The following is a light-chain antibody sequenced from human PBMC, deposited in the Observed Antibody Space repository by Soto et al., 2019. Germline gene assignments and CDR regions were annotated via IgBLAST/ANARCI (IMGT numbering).Light chain of an antibody. J-gene: IGKJ4*01. Sequence: DIQMTQSPSSLSASVGDRVTLTCRASQGISNYLAWYQQKPGKVPKLLIYAESTLQSGVPSRFSGSGSGTDFTLTISSLQPEDVATYYCQKYNSAPLTFGGGTKVEIK. V-gene: IGKV1-27*01. CDR1: QGISNY. CDR2: AES. CDR3: QKYNSAPLT.